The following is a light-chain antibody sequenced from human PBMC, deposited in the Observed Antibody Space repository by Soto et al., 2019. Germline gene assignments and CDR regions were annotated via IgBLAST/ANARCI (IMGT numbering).Light chain of an antibody. Sequence: EIVMTQSPGTLSVSPGERATLSCRASQSVSSSLAWYQQKPGQAPRLLIYGASTRATDIPARFSGSGSGTEFTLTISSLQSEDFAVYYCQQYNNWPWTFGQGTKVEIK. CDR2: GAS. J-gene: IGKJ1*01. CDR1: QSVSSS. V-gene: IGKV3-15*01. CDR3: QQYNNWPWT.